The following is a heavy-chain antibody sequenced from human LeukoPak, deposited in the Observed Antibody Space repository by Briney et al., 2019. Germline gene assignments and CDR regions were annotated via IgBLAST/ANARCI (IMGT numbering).Heavy chain of an antibody. CDR3: ARDEALPLSLDAFDI. J-gene: IGHJ3*02. D-gene: IGHD1-26*01. V-gene: IGHV6-1*01. CDR2: TYYRSKWYN. CDR1: GDTVSSNSAA. Sequence: SQTLSLTCALSGDTVSSNSAAWNWIRQSPSRGLEWLVRTYYRSKWYNDYAVSVKSRITINPDTSKNQFSLQLNSVTPEDTAVYYCARDEALPLSLDAFDIWGQGTMVTVSS.